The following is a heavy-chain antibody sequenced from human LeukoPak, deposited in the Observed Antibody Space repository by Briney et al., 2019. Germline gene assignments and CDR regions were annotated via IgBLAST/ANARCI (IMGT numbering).Heavy chain of an antibody. J-gene: IGHJ3*02. CDR1: GGSIINYY. D-gene: IGHD1-26*01. CDR3: ARTPRYSGNYYNAFDI. V-gene: IGHV4-4*07. CDR2: IYTRGST. Sequence: SETLSLTCIVSGGSIINYYWSWIRQPAGKGLEWIGRIYTRGSTNYNPSPKSRVTISVDTSKNQFSLKLSSVTAADTAVYFCARTPRYSGNYYNAFDIWGQGTTVTVSS.